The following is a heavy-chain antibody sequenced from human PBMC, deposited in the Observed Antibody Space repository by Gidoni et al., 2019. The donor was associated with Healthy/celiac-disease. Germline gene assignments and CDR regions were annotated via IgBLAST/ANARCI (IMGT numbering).Heavy chain of an antibody. D-gene: IGHD1-26*01. Sequence: QVQLVPSGAEVKKTGASVKVSCKASGYTFTSYDPNWVRQATGQGLEWMGWMNPNSGNTGYAQKFQGRVTMTRNTSISTAYMELSSLRSEDTAVYYCARGKGIVGATGYYYGMDVWGQGTTVTVSS. CDR3: ARGKGIVGATGYYYGMDV. J-gene: IGHJ6*02. V-gene: IGHV1-8*01. CDR1: GYTFTSYD. CDR2: MNPNSGNT.